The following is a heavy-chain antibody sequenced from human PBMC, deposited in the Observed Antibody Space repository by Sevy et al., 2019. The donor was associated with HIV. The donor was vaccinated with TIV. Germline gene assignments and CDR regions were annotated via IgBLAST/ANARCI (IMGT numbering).Heavy chain of an antibody. Sequence: GGCLRLSCAASGFTFSSYAMSWVRQAPGKGLEWVSSISGPGGTTYYADSVKGRFTISRDNSKNTLYLQMNSLRADDSAVYYCAKGDEPATDYGDYVPNAFDIWGQGTMVTVSS. J-gene: IGHJ3*02. CDR2: ISGPGGTT. D-gene: IGHD4-17*01. CDR1: GFTFSSYA. CDR3: AKGDEPATDYGDYVPNAFDI. V-gene: IGHV3-23*01.